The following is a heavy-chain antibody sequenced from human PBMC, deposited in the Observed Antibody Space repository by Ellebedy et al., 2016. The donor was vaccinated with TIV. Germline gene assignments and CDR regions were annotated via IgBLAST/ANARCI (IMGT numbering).Heavy chain of an antibody. CDR2: INSDGSST. CDR3: ARDQGATMVRPDY. CDR1: GFTFSSYA. V-gene: IGHV3-74*01. Sequence: PGGSLRLSCAASGFTFSSYAMSWVRQAPGKGLVWVSRINSDGSSTSYADSVKGRFTISRDNAKNTLYLQMNSLRAEDTAVYYCARDQGATMVRPDYWGQGTLVTVSS. J-gene: IGHJ4*02. D-gene: IGHD3-10*01.